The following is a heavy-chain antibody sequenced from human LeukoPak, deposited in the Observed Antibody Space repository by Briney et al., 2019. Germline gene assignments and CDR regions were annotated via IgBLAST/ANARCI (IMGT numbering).Heavy chain of an antibody. J-gene: IGHJ6*03. Sequence: GASVKVSCKASGGTFSSYAISWVRQAPGQGLEWMGGIIPIFGTANYAQKFQGRVTITADESTSTAYMELSSLRSEDTAVYYCARAPVYCSSTSCYTMYMDVWGKGTTVTVSS. CDR3: ARAPVYCSSTSCYTMYMDV. D-gene: IGHD2-2*02. CDR1: GGTFSSYA. V-gene: IGHV1-69*13. CDR2: IIPIFGTA.